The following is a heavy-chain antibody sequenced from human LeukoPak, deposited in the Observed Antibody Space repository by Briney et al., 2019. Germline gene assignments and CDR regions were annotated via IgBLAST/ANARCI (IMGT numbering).Heavy chain of an antibody. D-gene: IGHD2-15*01. V-gene: IGHV1-69*06. CDR1: GGTFSSYA. CDR2: IIPIFGTA. Sequence: SVKVSCKASGGTFSSYAISWVRQAPGQGLEWMGGIIPIFGTANYAQKFQGRVTITADKSTSTAYMELSSLRSEDTAVYYCATTVVVAPRYYFDYWGQGTLVTVSS. J-gene: IGHJ4*02. CDR3: ATTVVVAPRYYFDY.